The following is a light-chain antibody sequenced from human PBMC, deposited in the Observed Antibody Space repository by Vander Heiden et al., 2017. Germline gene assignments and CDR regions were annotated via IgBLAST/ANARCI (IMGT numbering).Light chain of an antibody. V-gene: IGLV3-21*03. CDR3: QVWESSSDPPWV. CDR1: NIGSKN. J-gene: IGLJ3*02. CDR2: DDS. Sequence: SYVLTQPPSVSVAPGKTARFTCGGNNIGSKNIQWYQQKPGQAPALVVSDDSGRPSGIPGRFSVSKSGNTATLTISRAEAGDEADYYCQVWESSSDPPWVFGGGTKLTVL.